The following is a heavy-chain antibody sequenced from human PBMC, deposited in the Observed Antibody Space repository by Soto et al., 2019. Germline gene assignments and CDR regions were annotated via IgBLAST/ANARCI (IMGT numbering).Heavy chain of an antibody. CDR1: GFTFSSYA. D-gene: IGHD6-6*01. V-gene: IGHV3-21*01. J-gene: IGHJ5*02. CDR3: ARGVGWGAARSGWFDP. CDR2: ISSSSSYI. Sequence: EVQLLESGGGLVQPGGSLRLSCAASGFTFSSYAMSWVRQAPGKGLEWVSAISSSSSYIYYADSVKGRFTISRDNAKNSLYLQMNSLRAEDTAVYYCARGVGWGAARSGWFDPWGQGTLVTVSS.